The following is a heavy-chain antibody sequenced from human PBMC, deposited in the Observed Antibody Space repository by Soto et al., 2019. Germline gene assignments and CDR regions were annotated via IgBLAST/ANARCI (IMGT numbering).Heavy chain of an antibody. CDR3: AKDYNNYWSGYYAH. Sequence: PGGSLRLSCAASGFTFNDHAMHWVRQAPGKGLEWVSSISWDSGIREYADSVKGRFTISRDSAKNSLYLEMNSLRAEDTALYYCAKDYNNYWSGYYAHWGQGTPVTVSS. J-gene: IGHJ4*02. CDR1: GFTFNDHA. CDR2: ISWDSGIR. V-gene: IGHV3-9*01. D-gene: IGHD3-3*01.